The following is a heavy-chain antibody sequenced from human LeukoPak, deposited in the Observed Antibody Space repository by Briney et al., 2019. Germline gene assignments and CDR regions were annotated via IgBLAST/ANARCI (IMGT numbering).Heavy chain of an antibody. CDR2: IKQDGSEK. CDR1: GLTFNNYA. J-gene: IGHJ4*02. CDR3: ARTIVDIVATMADY. V-gene: IGHV3-7*01. Sequence: GGSLRLSCAVSGLTFNNYAMSWVRQAPGKGLEWVANIKQDGSEKYYVDSVKGRFTISRDNAKNSLYLQMNSLRAEDTAVYYCARTIVDIVATMADYWGQGTLVTVSS. D-gene: IGHD5-12*01.